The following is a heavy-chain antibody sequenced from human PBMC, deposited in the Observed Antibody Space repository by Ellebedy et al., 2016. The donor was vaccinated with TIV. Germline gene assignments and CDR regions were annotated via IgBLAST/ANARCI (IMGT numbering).Heavy chain of an antibody. CDR1: GFPFSGYW. Sequence: GESLKISXAASGFPFSGYWMSWVRQAPGKGLEWVANTNEGGSEQYYVDSVKGRFSISRDNAKTSVYLQMNSLRAEDTAVYYCARISDTAMMPRWGQGTRVTVSS. D-gene: IGHD5-18*01. V-gene: IGHV3-7*01. CDR3: ARISDTAMMPR. J-gene: IGHJ3*01. CDR2: TNEGGSEQ.